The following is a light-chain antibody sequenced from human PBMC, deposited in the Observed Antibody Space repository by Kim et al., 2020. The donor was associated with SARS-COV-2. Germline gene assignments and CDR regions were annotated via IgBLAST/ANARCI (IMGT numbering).Light chain of an antibody. J-gene: IGLJ2*01. CDR1: KLGDKY. V-gene: IGLV3-1*01. CDR3: QAWDSSTGVV. Sequence: SPGQTDSITRSGDKLGDKYACWYQQKPGQSPVLVIYQDSKRPSGIPERFSGSNSGNTATLTISGTQAMDEADYYCQAWDSSTGVVFGGGTQLTVL. CDR2: QDS.